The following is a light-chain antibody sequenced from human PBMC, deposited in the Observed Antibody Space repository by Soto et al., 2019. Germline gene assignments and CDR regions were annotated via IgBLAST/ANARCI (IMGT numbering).Light chain of an antibody. CDR3: SSYTSSSTLDV. V-gene: IGLV2-14*01. Sequence: QSALTQPRSVSGSPGQSVTISCTGTTSDVGGYEYVSWYQQYPGKAPKLLIYEVSNRPSGVSNRFSGSKSGNTASLTISGLQAEDEADYYCSSYTSSSTLDVFGTGTKLTVL. CDR2: EVS. CDR1: TSDVGGYEY. J-gene: IGLJ1*01.